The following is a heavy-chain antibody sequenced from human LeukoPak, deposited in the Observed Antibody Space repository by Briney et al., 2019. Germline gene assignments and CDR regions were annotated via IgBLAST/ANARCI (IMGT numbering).Heavy chain of an antibody. CDR1: GGSISSGSYY. Sequence: SETLSLTCTVSGGSISSGSYYWSWIRQPAGKGLEWIGRIYTSGSTNYNPSLKSRVTISVDTSKNQFSLKLSSVTAANTAVYYCARGPEFAARGNSEDNKYYFDYWGQGTLVTVSS. D-gene: IGHD4-23*01. J-gene: IGHJ4*02. V-gene: IGHV4-61*02. CDR2: IYTSGST. CDR3: ARGPEFAARGNSEDNKYYFDY.